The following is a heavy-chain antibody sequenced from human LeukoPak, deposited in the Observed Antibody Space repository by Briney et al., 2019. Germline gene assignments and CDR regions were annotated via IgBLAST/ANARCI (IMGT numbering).Heavy chain of an antibody. J-gene: IGHJ4*02. CDR2: IKQDGSEI. CDR1: VFTFSSYW. D-gene: IGHD2-2*02. CDR3: ARDRYPIPPSDGFDY. Sequence: GGSLRLSCAASVFTFSSYWMSCVREAPGKGGEWVANIKQDGSEIYSVDSVKGRFTISRDNAKISLYLQMNSLRAEDTAVYYCARDRYPIPPSDGFDYWGQGTLVTVSS. V-gene: IGHV3-7*01.